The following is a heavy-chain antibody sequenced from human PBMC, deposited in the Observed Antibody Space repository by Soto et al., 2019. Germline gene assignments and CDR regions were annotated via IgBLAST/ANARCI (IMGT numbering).Heavy chain of an antibody. CDR3: ARVRYSHYGDY. J-gene: IGHJ4*02. CDR1: GASVSSGPYY. D-gene: IGHD4-4*01. V-gene: IGHV4-61*01. CDR2: IYNIGLT. Sequence: QVQLQESGPGLVKSSETLSLTCTVSGASVSSGPYYWSWIRQPPGKGLEWIGYIYNIGLTKYNPSLKSRVTLYVDTSKNEFSLKLRSVTAADTALYYCARVRYSHYGDYWGQGTLVTVSA.